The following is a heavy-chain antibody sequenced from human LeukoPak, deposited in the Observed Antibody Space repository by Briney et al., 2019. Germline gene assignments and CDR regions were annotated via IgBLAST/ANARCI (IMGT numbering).Heavy chain of an antibody. CDR1: GGSFSGYY. V-gene: IGHV4-34*01. CDR3: ARVGPRVAVAGTHSWPVSFDY. Sequence: PSETLSLTCAVYGGSFSGYYWSWIRQPPGKGLEWIGEINHSGSTNYNPSLKSRVTISVDTSKNQFSLKLSSVTAADTAMYYCARVGPRVAVAGTHSWPVSFDYWGQGTLVTVSS. CDR2: INHSGST. D-gene: IGHD6-19*01. J-gene: IGHJ4*02.